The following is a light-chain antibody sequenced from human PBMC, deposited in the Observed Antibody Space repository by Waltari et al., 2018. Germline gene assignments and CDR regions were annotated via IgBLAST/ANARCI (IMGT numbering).Light chain of an antibody. CDR3: SSRDNSYNHLVV. V-gene: IGLV3-19*01. Sequence: SSELTQDPAVSVALGQTVRITCLGDSLRSYYAAWYQQKPGQAPLLVFYGRNNRPSGIPDRFSGSNSGSTASLTITVAMAEDGADYYCSSRDNSYNHLVVFGGGTKLTVL. CDR2: GRN. J-gene: IGLJ2*01. CDR1: SLRSYY.